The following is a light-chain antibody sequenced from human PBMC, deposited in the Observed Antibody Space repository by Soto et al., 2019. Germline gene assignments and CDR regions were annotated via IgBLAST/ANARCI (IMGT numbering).Light chain of an antibody. CDR2: TAS. CDR1: HNISSH. V-gene: IGKV1-39*01. CDR3: QQSYSTPLT. J-gene: IGKJ4*01. Sequence: DFQMTQSPSSLSASVGARVTSTCRASHNISSHLNWFQQTPGKAPKLLIYTASSLQIGVPSRFSGSGSGTAFTLTIISLQPEDFATYYFQQSYSTPLTFCGGTKVEIK.